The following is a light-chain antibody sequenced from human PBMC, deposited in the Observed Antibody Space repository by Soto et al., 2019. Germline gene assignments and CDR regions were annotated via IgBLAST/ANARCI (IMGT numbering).Light chain of an antibody. CDR3: QRYGRI. V-gene: IGKV3-20*01. CDR1: QSMNRKY. CDR2: GAT. Sequence: EIVLTQSPGTLSLSPGERAAISCRASQSMNRKYLAWYQQKPGQAPRLLTHGATSRATGIPDRISCSGFGTYVTVTIRIKESEDFVVYYCQRYGRIFGPGTKVEVK. J-gene: IGKJ3*01.